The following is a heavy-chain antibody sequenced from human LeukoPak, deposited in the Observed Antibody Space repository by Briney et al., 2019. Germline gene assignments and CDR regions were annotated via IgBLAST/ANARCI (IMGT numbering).Heavy chain of an antibody. V-gene: IGHV4-59*01. D-gene: IGHD1-26*01. J-gene: IGHJ3*02. CDR2: IYYSGST. CDR3: ARAKWELLGSDAFDT. Sequence: SETLSLTCTVSGGSISSYYWSWIRQPPGKGLEWIGYIYYSGSTNYNPSLKSRVTISVDTSKNHFSLKLSSVTAADTAVYYCARAKWELLGSDAFDTWGQGTMVTVSS. CDR1: GGSISSYY.